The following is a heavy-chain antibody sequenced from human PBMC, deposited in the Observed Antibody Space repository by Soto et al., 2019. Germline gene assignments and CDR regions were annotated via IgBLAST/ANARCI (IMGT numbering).Heavy chain of an antibody. V-gene: IGHV3-23*01. CDR1: GFTFSNYA. J-gene: IGHJ6*02. CDR3: AKDQVAARRYYYYGMDV. Sequence: GGSLRLSCAASGFTFSNYAMSWVRQAPGKGLEWVSGISGSGGTIYYADSVKGRFTISRDNSKNTLYLQMNSLRAEDTAIYFCAKDQVAARRYYYYGMDVWGQGTTVTVSS. CDR2: ISGSGGTI. D-gene: IGHD6-6*01.